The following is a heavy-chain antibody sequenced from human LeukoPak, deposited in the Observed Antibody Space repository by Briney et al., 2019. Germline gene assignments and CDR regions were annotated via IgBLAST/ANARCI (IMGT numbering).Heavy chain of an antibody. Sequence: SVKVSCKASGGTFSSYAISWVRQAPGQGLEWMGRIILILGIANYAQKFQGRVTITADKSTSTAYMELSSLRSEDTAVYYCARDSSGYHPLGYWGQGTLVTVSS. D-gene: IGHD3-22*01. CDR1: GGTFSSYA. CDR3: ARDSSGYHPLGY. CDR2: IILILGIA. V-gene: IGHV1-69*04. J-gene: IGHJ4*02.